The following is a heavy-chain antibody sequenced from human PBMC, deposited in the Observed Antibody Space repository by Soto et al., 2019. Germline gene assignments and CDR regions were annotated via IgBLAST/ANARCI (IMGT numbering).Heavy chain of an antibody. CDR2: INPYSGGA. Sequence: QVQLVQSGAEVKKPGASVKVSCEASGYTFTDYFIHWVRQAPGQGLEWIGWINPYSGGADLSQKFQGRVTMTRDTSISTENMEVSSLRSDNTAVFYCARLMHYSHSGGSSHSGFDMWGQGTLVTVSS. CDR1: GYTFTDYF. J-gene: IGHJ3*02. D-gene: IGHD2-21*01. V-gene: IGHV1-2*02. CDR3: ARLMHYSHSGGSSHSGFDM.